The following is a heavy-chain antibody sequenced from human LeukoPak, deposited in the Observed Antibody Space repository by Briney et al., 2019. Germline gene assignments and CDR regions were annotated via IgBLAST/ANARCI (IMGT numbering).Heavy chain of an antibody. CDR1: GFTFSSYA. D-gene: IGHD5-18*01. J-gene: IGHJ4*02. Sequence: SLRLSCAASGFTFSSYAMHWVRQAPGKGLEWVAVISYDGSNKYYADSVKGRFTISRDNSKNTLYLQMNSLRAEDTAVYYCAKERPDTAMAPGFDYWGQGTLVTVSS. CDR2: ISYDGSNK. V-gene: IGHV3-30-3*01. CDR3: AKERPDTAMAPGFDY.